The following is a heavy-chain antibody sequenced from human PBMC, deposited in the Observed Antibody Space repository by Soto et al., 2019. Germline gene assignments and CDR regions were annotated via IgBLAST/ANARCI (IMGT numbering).Heavy chain of an antibody. V-gene: IGHV4-59*02. Sequence: SETLSLTCAVSGDSVSHYFWNWIRQPPGKGLEWIGYIYYSGRTNYNPALKSRVTRSIDTSKNKFSLKLSSVTAADTAVYYCAREPGVSYAKGGLQHWGHGCLVTVSS. CDR1: GDSVSHYF. CDR3: AREPGVSYAKGGLQH. J-gene: IGHJ1*01. CDR2: IYYSGRT. D-gene: IGHD1-26*01.